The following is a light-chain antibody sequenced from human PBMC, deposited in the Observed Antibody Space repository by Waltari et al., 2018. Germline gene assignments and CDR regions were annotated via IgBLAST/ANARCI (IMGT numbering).Light chain of an antibody. J-gene: IGKJ5*01. CDR2: WAS. V-gene: IGKV4-1*01. CDR3: QQFYSNPPLIT. Sequence: DIVMTQSPDSLAVSLGERATINRTSSQNILYSPNNKNYLAWYQQKPGQPPKLLISWASTRESGVPDRFSGSGSGTDFTLTISSLQAEDVAVYYCQQFYSNPPLITFGQGTRLEIE. CDR1: QNILYSPNNKNY.